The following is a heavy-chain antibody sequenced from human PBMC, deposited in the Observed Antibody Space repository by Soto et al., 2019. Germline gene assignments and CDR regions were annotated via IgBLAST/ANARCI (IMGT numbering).Heavy chain of an antibody. CDR1: GGSIGSYD. CDR2: IYYSGST. J-gene: IGHJ4*02. Sequence: SDTLSLSCTCSGGSIGSYDWICIRQPPGKGLDWIWYIYYSGSTDYNPSLNSRFTISVDTSKNQFSLKLSSVTAADTAVYYCARALIYYDILPGSHQGPLYYFDYWGQGTLVTVSS. CDR3: ARALIYYDILPGSHQGPLYYFDY. V-gene: IGHV4-59*01. D-gene: IGHD3-9*01.